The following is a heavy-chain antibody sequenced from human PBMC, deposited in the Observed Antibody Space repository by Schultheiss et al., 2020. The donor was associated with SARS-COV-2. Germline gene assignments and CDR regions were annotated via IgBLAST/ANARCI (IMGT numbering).Heavy chain of an antibody. D-gene: IGHD6-13*01. J-gene: IGHJ5*02. Sequence: SLKISCAASGFTFDDYAMHWVRQAPGKGLEWVSGISWNSGSIGYADSVKGRFTISRDNAKNSLYLQMNSLRAEDTAVYYCARENANSSSWPNLSSNWFDPWGQGTLVTVSS. CDR3: ARENANSSSWPNLSSNWFDP. CDR1: GFTFDDYA. V-gene: IGHV3-9*01. CDR2: ISWNSGSI.